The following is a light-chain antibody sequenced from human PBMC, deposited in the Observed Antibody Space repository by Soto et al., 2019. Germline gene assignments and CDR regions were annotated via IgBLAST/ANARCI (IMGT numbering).Light chain of an antibody. J-gene: IGKJ3*01. Sequence: DFVMTQSPLSLPVTPGEPASIACRSSQSLLHSNGYNYLVWYLQQPGQSPQLLISLGSNRASGVPDRISGSRAGTDFTPKISRVEGEDAGVYYCMQTLQTPPFTGGPGTRVDIK. V-gene: IGKV2-28*01. CDR3: MQTLQTPPFT. CDR2: LGS. CDR1: QSLLHSNGYNY.